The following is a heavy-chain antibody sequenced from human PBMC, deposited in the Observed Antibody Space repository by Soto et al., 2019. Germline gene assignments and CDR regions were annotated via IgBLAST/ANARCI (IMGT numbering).Heavy chain of an antibody. J-gene: IGHJ6*04. Sequence: PSETLSLTCTVSGGSISTSDYYWGWIRQPPGKVLEWIGNIYYSGSASYNPSLKSRVAISIDTSTNQFSLELSSVTAADTALYYCARGRRRFGELSLPLSPDVWGKGTMVTVSS. V-gene: IGHV4-39*01. CDR3: ARGRRRFGELSLPLSPDV. CDR1: GGSISTSDYY. D-gene: IGHD3-10*01. CDR2: IYYSGSA.